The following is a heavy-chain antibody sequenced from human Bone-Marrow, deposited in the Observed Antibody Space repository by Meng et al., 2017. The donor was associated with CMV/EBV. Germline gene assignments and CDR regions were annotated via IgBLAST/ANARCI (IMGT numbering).Heavy chain of an antibody. CDR1: GGSISSSSYY. CDR3: ARGSKRCSSTSCYHGGYYYYGMDV. Sequence: GSLRLSCTVSGGSISSSSYYWGWIRQPPGKGLEWIGEINHSGSTNYNPSLKSRVTISVDTSKNQFSLKLSSVTAADTAVYYCARGSKRCSSTSCYHGGYYYYGMDVWGRGTTVTVSS. V-gene: IGHV4-39*07. J-gene: IGHJ6*02. CDR2: INHSGST. D-gene: IGHD2-2*01.